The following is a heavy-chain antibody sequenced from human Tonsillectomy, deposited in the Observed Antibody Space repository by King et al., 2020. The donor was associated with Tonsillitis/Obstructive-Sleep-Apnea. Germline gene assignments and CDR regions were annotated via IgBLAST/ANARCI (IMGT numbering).Heavy chain of an antibody. Sequence: VQLVESGGGLVQPGGSLRLSCAASGFTFRNSAMSWVRQVPGKRLEWGSAIIGSGNEKYYADSVRGRFGSSRDNSKNTLYLQLNSLRADATSLYYCAKEGPGGQQLIWVDSWGQGTLVTVSS. D-gene: IGHD6-13*01. J-gene: IGHJ4*02. CDR2: IIGSGNEK. CDR1: GFTFRNSA. CDR3: AKEGPGGQQLIWVDS. V-gene: IGHV3-23*04.